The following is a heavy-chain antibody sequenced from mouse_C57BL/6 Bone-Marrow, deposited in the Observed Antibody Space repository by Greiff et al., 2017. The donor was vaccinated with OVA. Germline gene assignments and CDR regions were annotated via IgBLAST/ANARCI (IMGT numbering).Heavy chain of an antibody. CDR2: IHPSDSDT. D-gene: IGHD2-5*01. Sequence: QVQLKQPGAELVKPGASVKVSCKASGYTFTSYWMHWVKQRPGQGLEWIGRIHPSDSDTNYNQKFKGKATLTVDKSSSTAYMQLSSLTSEDSAVYYCARAYSNHRWYFDVWGTGTTVTVSS. CDR1: GYTFTSYW. V-gene: IGHV1-74*01. J-gene: IGHJ1*03. CDR3: ARAYSNHRWYFDV.